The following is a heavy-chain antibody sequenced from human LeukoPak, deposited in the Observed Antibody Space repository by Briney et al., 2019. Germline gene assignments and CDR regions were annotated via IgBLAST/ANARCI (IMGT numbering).Heavy chain of an antibody. CDR3: ARDSGPVDQMLSFDV. CDR2: ISSSSSYI. D-gene: IGHD2-2*01. J-gene: IGHJ4*02. V-gene: IGHV3-21*01. Sequence: GGSLRLSCAAPGFTFSSYSMNWVRQAPGKGLEWVSSISSSSSYIYYADSVKGRFTISRDNAKNSLYLQMNSLRAEDTAVYYCARDSGPVDQMLSFDVWGQGTLVTVSS. CDR1: GFTFSSYS.